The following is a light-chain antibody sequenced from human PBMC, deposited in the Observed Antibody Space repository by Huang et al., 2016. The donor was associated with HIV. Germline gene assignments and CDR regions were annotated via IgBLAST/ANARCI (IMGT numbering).Light chain of an antibody. J-gene: IGKJ1*01. CDR1: QSITSN. V-gene: IGKV3-15*01. CDR2: AAS. CDR3: HQYNNWPPWT. Sequence: EIVMTQSPATLSVSPGERATLSCRASQSITSNLAWYQQKPGQAPRLLIYAASTRATGIPARFSGSGSGTEFTLSVSSLQSEDFAVYYCHQYNNWPPWTFGQGTKVEIK.